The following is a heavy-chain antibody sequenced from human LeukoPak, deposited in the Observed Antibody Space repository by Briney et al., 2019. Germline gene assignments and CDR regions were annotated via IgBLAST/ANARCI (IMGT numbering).Heavy chain of an antibody. D-gene: IGHD3-10*01. J-gene: IGHJ4*02. Sequence: PGGSLRLSCAASGFTFSSFNMNWVRQAPGKGLEWVSAISGSGGSTYYADSVKGRFTISRDNSKNTLYLQMNSLRAEDTAVYYCATHVLLGGRGTFDYWGQGTLVTVSS. CDR2: ISGSGGST. V-gene: IGHV3-23*01. CDR3: ATHVLLGGRGTFDY. CDR1: GFTFSSFN.